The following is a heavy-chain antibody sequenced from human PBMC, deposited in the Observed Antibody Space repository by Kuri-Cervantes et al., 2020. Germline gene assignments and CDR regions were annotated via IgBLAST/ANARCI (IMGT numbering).Heavy chain of an antibody. Sequence: GSLRLSCAVYGGSFSTYYWSWIRQPPGQGLEWIGEINHSGSSNYNPSLKSRVTISVDTSKNQFSLKLNSVTAADTAVYYCARYAVTTNNFDYWGQGTLVTVSS. V-gene: IGHV4-34*01. J-gene: IGHJ4*02. D-gene: IGHD4-17*01. CDR3: ARYAVTTNNFDY. CDR2: INHSGSS. CDR1: GGSFSTYY.